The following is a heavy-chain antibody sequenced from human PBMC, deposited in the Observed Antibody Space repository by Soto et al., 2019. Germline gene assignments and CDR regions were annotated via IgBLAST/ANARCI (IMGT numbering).Heavy chain of an antibody. CDR3: ARELIVVVPAAMRGNYFDY. CDR2: IYYSGST. Sequence: SETLSLTCTVSGGSISSGGYYWSWIRQHPGKGLEWIGDIYYSGSTYYNPSLKSRVTISVDTSKNQFSLKLSSVTAAATVAYYCARELIVVVPAAMRGNYFDYWGQGTLVTVSS. CDR1: GGSISSGGYY. D-gene: IGHD2-2*01. V-gene: IGHV4-31*03. J-gene: IGHJ4*02.